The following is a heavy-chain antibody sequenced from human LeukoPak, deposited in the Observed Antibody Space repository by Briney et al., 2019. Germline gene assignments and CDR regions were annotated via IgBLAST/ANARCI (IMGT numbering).Heavy chain of an antibody. CDR3: ARDYGPVTAVAGPYYYYGMDV. Sequence: ALVKVSCKASGYTFTGYYMHWVRQAPGQGLEWMGWINPNSGGTNYAQKFQGWVTMTRDTSISTAYMELSRLRSDDTAVYYCARDYGPVTAVAGPYYYYGMDVWGQGTTVTVSS. V-gene: IGHV1-2*04. CDR2: INPNSGGT. J-gene: IGHJ6*02. D-gene: IGHD6-19*01. CDR1: GYTFTGYY.